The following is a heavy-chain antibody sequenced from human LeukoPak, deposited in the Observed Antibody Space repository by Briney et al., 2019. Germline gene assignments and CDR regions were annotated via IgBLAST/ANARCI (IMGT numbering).Heavy chain of an antibody. Sequence: PGRSLRLSCAASGFAFSSYAMHWVRQAPGEGLEWVAVISYDGSNKYYADSVKGRFTISRDNSKNTLYLQMNSLRAEDTAVYYCAILSKGDQLLSARVDGMDVWGKGTTVTVSS. CDR1: GFAFSSYA. J-gene: IGHJ6*04. CDR2: ISYDGSNK. V-gene: IGHV3-30*04. CDR3: AILSKGDQLLSARVDGMDV. D-gene: IGHD2-2*01.